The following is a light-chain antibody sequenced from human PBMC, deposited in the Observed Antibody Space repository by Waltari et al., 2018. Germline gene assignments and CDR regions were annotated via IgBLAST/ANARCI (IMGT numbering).Light chain of an antibody. J-gene: IGLJ2*01. CDR2: EVT. Sequence: QSALTQPPSASGSPGQSVTISCTGTSSDVGGYNYVSWYQHHPGKAPKLMISEVTKRPSGVPARFSGSKSGNTASLTVSGLQADDEADYYCTSYAGSHNWVFGGGTKLTVL. CDR3: TSYAGSHNWV. CDR1: SSDVGGYNY. V-gene: IGLV2-8*01.